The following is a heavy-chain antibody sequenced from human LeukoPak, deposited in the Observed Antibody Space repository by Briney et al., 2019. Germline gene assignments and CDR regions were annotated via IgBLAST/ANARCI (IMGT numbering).Heavy chain of an antibody. CDR3: ARICQLEYYFDY. D-gene: IGHD2-2*01. Sequence: GGSLRLSCAASGFTFSSYEMNWVRQAPGKGLEWVSYISSSGSTIYYADSVKGRFTISRDNAKNSLYLQMNSLRAEDTAVYYCARICQLEYYFDYWGQGTLVTVSS. CDR1: GFTFSSYE. J-gene: IGHJ4*02. CDR2: ISSSGSTI. V-gene: IGHV3-48*03.